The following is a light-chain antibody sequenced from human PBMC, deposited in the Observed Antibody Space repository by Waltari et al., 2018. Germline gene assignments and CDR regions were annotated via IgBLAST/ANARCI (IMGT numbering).Light chain of an antibody. CDR3: LHRSNWPPLFT. CDR2: DTF. J-gene: IGKJ3*01. CDR1: QSCSRY. V-gene: IGKV3-11*01. Sequence: EIVLTQSPVTLSLSPGERATLSCRACQSCSRYLAWYQQKPGQAPRLLIYDTFSRASGIPARFSGSGSGTDFTLTISSLEPEDFAVYYCLHRSNWPPLFTFGPGTKVDIK.